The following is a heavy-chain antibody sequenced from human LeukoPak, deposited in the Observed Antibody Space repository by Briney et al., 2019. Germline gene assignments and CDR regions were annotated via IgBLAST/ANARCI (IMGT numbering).Heavy chain of an antibody. CDR3: ARGRYGSGGRFTFSGNY. V-gene: IGHV4-34*01. Sequence: SETLSLTCAVYGGSFSGYYWSWIRQPPGKGLEWIGEINHSGSTNYNPSLKSRVTISVDTSKNQSSLKLSSVTAADTAVYYCARGRYGSGGRFTFSGNYWGRGTLVTVSS. CDR1: GGSFSGYY. J-gene: IGHJ4*02. CDR2: INHSGST. D-gene: IGHD3-10*01.